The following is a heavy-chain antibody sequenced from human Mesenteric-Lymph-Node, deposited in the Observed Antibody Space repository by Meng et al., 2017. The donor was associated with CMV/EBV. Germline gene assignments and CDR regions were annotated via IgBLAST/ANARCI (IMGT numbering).Heavy chain of an antibody. CDR3: AAYRDYGGNLIDY. CDR2: IVVGSGNT. V-gene: IGHV1-58*01. J-gene: IGHJ4*02. CDR1: GFTFTSSA. Sequence: SVKVSCKASGFTFTSSAVQWVRQARGQRLEWIGWIVVGSGNTNYAQKFQERVTITRDMSTSTAYMALSSLRSEDTAGYYCAAYRDYGGNLIDYWGQGTLVTVSS. D-gene: IGHD4-23*01.